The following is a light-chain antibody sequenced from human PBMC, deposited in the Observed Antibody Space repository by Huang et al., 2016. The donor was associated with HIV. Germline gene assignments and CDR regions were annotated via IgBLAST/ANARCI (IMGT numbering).Light chain of an antibody. CDR2: GAS. CDR3: QQYNNWPPWT. V-gene: IGKV3-15*01. Sequence: EIVMTQSPATLSVSPGERATLSCRASQSVSSNLAWYQHKPGQAPRLLIYGASTRDTGIPARFSGSGSGTEFTLTISTLQSEDFAIYYCQQYNNWPPWTFGQGTKVEIK. CDR1: QSVSSN. J-gene: IGKJ1*01.